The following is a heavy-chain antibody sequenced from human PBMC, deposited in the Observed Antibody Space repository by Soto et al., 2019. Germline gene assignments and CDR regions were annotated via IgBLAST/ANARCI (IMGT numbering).Heavy chain of an antibody. Sequence: GGSLRLSCAASGFIFNSYSLTWVRQAPGKGLEWVSCISTSSSYIYYADSVKGRFTISRDNAKNSLYLQMNSLRAEDTAVYFCARGAGSILASLDYWGKGTLVTVSS. J-gene: IGHJ4*02. CDR2: ISTSSSYI. V-gene: IGHV3-21*01. CDR1: GFIFNSYS. D-gene: IGHD6-19*01. CDR3: ARGAGSILASLDY.